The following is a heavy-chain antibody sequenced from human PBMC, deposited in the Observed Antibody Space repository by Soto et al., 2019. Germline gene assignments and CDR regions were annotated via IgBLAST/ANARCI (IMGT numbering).Heavy chain of an antibody. V-gene: IGHV1-58*01. CDR3: AADLHHIAVPGGY. D-gene: IGHD6-19*01. Sequence: SVTVSFPAAGFTFPSSAVQLVRQARGQRLEWIGWIVVGSGNTNYAQKFQERVTITRDMSTSTAYMELSSLRSEDTAVYYCAADLHHIAVPGGYWGQGTLVTVSS. CDR1: GFTFPSSA. J-gene: IGHJ4*02. CDR2: IVVGSGNT.